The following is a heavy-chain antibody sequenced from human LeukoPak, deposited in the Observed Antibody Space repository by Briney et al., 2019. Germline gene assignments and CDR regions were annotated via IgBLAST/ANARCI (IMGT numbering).Heavy chain of an antibody. Sequence: SVKVSCKASGGTFSTYAISWVRQAPGQGLEWMGGITPIYGTANYAQKFQGRVTVTADKSTSTAYMDLRSLRFEDTAVYYCARSIERSRGSYYYMDVWGKGTTVTISS. CDR3: ARSIERSRGSYYYMDV. J-gene: IGHJ6*03. V-gene: IGHV1-69*06. D-gene: IGHD2-21*01. CDR1: GGTFSTYA. CDR2: ITPIYGTA.